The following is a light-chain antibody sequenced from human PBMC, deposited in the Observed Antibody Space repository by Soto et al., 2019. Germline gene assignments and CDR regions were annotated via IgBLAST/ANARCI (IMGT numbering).Light chain of an antibody. CDR1: QSFNGDY. J-gene: IGKJ5*01. V-gene: IGKV3-20*01. Sequence: EIVLTQSPGTLYFSPVERSTLSFSASQSFNGDYLAWFQQKPGQAPRLLIYGASTRTTGIPDRFSGSGSGTDFTLTIGRLEPGDFAVYYCLHYGGSPLTFGQGTRLEI. CDR2: GAS. CDR3: LHYGGSPLT.